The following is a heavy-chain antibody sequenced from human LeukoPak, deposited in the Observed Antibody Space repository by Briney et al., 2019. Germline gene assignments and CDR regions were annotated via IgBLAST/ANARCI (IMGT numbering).Heavy chain of an antibody. J-gene: IGHJ6*03. CDR1: GFTVSSNY. Sequence: GGSLRLSCAASGFTVSSNYMSWVRQAPGKGLEWVSVIYSGGSTYYADSVKGRFTISRDNSKNTLYLQMNSLRAEDTAVYYCARVEYSSSSRGYYYYYMDVWGKRTTVTVSS. D-gene: IGHD6-6*01. CDR2: IYSGGST. V-gene: IGHV3-53*01. CDR3: ARVEYSSSSRGYYYYYMDV.